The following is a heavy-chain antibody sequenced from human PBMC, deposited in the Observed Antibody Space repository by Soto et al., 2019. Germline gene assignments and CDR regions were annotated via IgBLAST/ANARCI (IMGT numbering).Heavy chain of an antibody. CDR2: ISGSGGST. J-gene: IGHJ4*02. V-gene: IGHV3-23*01. CDR1: GFTISSYA. Sequence: EVQLLESGGGLVQPGGSLRLSCAASGFTISSYAMSWVRQAPGKGLEWVSAISGSGGSTYYADSVKGRFTISRDNSKNTLYLQINSLRAEDTAVYYCAKGHDNGDFFDYWGQGTLVTVSS. CDR3: AKGHDNGDFFDY. D-gene: IGHD4-17*01.